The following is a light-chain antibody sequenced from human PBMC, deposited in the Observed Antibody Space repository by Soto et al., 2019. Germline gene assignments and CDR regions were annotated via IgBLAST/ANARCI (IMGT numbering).Light chain of an antibody. CDR3: MQALQTPT. CDR2: LGS. V-gene: IGKV2-28*01. Sequence: DIVMTQSPLSLPVTPGEPASISCRSSQSLLHSNGYNSLDWYLQKPGQSPQLLIYLGSNRASGVPDRFSGSGSGTDFTLKISRVEAEDVGVYYCMQALQTPTFGQGTRLEIK. CDR1: QSLLHSNGYNS. J-gene: IGKJ5*01.